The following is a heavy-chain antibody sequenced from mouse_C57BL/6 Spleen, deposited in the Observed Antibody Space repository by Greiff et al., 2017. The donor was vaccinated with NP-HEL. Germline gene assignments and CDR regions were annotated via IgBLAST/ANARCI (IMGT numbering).Heavy chain of an antibody. V-gene: IGHV1-72*01. Sequence: QVQLQQSGAELVKPGASVKLSCKASGYTFTSYWMHWVKQRPGRGLEWIGRIDPNSGGTKYNEKFKSKATLTVDKPSSTAYMRLSSLTSEDSAVYYCARKEGIYYGNYGGFAYWGQGTLVTVSA. CDR3: ARKEGIYYGNYGGFAY. CDR2: IDPNSGGT. D-gene: IGHD2-1*01. J-gene: IGHJ3*01. CDR1: GYTFTSYW.